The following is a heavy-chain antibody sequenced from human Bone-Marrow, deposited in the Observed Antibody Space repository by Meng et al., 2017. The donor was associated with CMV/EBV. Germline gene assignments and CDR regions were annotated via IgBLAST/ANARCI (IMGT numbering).Heavy chain of an antibody. D-gene: IGHD2-2*02. J-gene: IGHJ6*02. V-gene: IGHV3-53*01. CDR1: GFTVSNNY. CDR3: ARDRNQLLYRLGYYYYGMDV. Sequence: GESLKISCAASGFTVSNNYMSWVRQAPGKGLEWVSVIYSGGYTYYADSVKGRFTISRDNAKNSLYLQMNSLRAEDTAVYYCARDRNQLLYRLGYYYYGMDVWGQGTTVTFSS. CDR2: IYSGGYT.